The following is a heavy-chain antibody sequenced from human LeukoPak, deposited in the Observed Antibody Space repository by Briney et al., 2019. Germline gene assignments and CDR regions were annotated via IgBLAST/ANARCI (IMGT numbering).Heavy chain of an antibody. CDR1: GFTFSSYA. D-gene: IGHD2-2*01. V-gene: IGHV3-23*01. J-gene: IGHJ4*02. CDR2: ISGSGGST. CDR3: WGYCSSTSCPPHTDY. Sequence: GGSLRLSCAVSGFTFSSYAMGWVRQAPGKGLEWVSAISGSGGSTYYADSVKGRFTISRDNSKNTLYLQMNSLRAEDTAVYYCWGYCSSTSCPPHTDYWGQGTLVTVSS.